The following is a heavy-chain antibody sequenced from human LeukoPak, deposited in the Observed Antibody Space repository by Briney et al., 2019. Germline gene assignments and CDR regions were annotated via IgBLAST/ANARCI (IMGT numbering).Heavy chain of an antibody. V-gene: IGHV4-59*08. D-gene: IGHD6-13*01. J-gene: IGHJ5*02. CDR3: ARLVPGSSSWGWFDP. CDR1: GGSISSYY. Sequence: PSETLSLTCTVSGGSISSYYWSWIRQPPGKGLEWIGYIYYSGSTNYNPSLKSRVTISVDTSKNQFSLKLSSVTAADTAMYYCARLVPGSSSWGWFDPWGQGTLVTVSS. CDR2: IYYSGST.